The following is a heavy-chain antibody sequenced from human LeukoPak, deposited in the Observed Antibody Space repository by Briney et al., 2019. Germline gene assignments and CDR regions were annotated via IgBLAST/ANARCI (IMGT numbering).Heavy chain of an antibody. Sequence: SETLSLTCAVYGGSFSGYYWSWSRQPPGKGLEWIGEINHSGSTNYNPSLKSRVTISVDTSKNQFSLKLSSVTAADTAVHYCARQYCSSTSCYFDYWGQGTLVTVSS. J-gene: IGHJ4*02. CDR1: GGSFSGYY. D-gene: IGHD2-2*01. CDR2: INHSGST. V-gene: IGHV4-34*01. CDR3: ARQYCSSTSCYFDY.